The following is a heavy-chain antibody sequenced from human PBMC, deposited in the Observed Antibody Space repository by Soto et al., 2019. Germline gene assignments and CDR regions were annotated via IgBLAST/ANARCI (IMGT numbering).Heavy chain of an antibody. CDR3: ARGLAARGFDY. Sequence: QVQLQQWGAGLLKPSETLSLTCAVYGGSFSGYYWSWIHQPPGKGLEWIGEINHSGSTNYNPSLKSRVTISVDTSKNQFSLKLSSVTAADTAVYYCARGLAARGFDYWGQGTLVTVSS. J-gene: IGHJ4*02. CDR1: GGSFSGYY. D-gene: IGHD6-6*01. V-gene: IGHV4-34*01. CDR2: INHSGST.